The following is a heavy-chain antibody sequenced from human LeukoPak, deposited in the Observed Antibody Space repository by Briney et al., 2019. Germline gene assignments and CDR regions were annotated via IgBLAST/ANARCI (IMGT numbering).Heavy chain of an antibody. J-gene: IGHJ5*02. D-gene: IGHD5-18*01. Sequence: SETLSLTCTVSGGSISSYYWSWIRQPPGKGLEWIGYIYYSGSTNYNPSLKSRVAISVDTSGNQFSLKLSSVTAADTAVYYCARVEYSYGYPYRFDPWGQGTLVTVSS. CDR3: ARVEYSYGYPYRFDP. CDR1: GGSISSYY. CDR2: IYYSGST. V-gene: IGHV4-59*01.